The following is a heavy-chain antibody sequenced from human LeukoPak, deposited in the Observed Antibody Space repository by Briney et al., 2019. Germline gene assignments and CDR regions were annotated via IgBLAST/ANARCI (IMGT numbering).Heavy chain of an antibody. J-gene: IGHJ4*02. D-gene: IGHD2-2*01. CDR2: INPNDCDT. CDR1: GYNFTDYY. CDR3: ARANFLYCSSSTCLFDY. V-gene: IGHV1-2*02. Sequence: ASMQVSFKACGYNFTDYYMHWVRQAPGQGFDCMGCINPNDCDTNYARKFQGRVTMTRDTSVSPAHMEVSTLRSDDTAVYYCARANFLYCSSSTCLFDYWGQGTLVTVSS.